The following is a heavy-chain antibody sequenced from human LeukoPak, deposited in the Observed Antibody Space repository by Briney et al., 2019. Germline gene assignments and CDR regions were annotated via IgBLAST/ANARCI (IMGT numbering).Heavy chain of an antibody. J-gene: IGHJ4*02. CDR2: IYTSGST. Sequence: SETLSLTCTVSGGSISSYYWSWIRQPAGKGLEWIGRIYTSGSTNYNPSLKSRVTMSVYTSKNQFSLKLSSVIAADTAVYYCASESCSSTSCSFDYWGQGTLVTVSS. V-gene: IGHV4-4*07. CDR1: GGSISSYY. D-gene: IGHD2-2*01. CDR3: ASESCSSTSCSFDY.